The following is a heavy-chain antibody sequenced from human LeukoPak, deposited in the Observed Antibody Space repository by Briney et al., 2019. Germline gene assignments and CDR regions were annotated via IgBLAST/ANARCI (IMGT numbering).Heavy chain of an antibody. CDR2: INPNSGGT. V-gene: IGHV1-2*02. CDR3: ARAPETEDIVVVPVGP. Sequence: ASVKVSCKASGYTFTSYAMHWVRQAPGQGLEWMGWINPNSGGTNYAQKFQGRVTMTRDTSISTAYMELSRLRSDDTAVYYCARAPETEDIVVVPVGPWGQGTLVTVSS. D-gene: IGHD2-2*01. J-gene: IGHJ5*02. CDR1: GYTFTSYA.